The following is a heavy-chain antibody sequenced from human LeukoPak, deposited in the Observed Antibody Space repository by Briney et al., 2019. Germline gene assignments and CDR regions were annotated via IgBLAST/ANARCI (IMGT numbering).Heavy chain of an antibody. D-gene: IGHD3-10*01. Sequence: PSETLSLTCTVSGGSMSNYYWSWIRQPPGKRLEWIGYIYHSGSTNYNPPLNSRVTISIDTSKNQFSLNLSSVTAADTAVYYCARHPTGSGRTNGVDVWGQGTTVTVSS. CDR1: GGSMSNYY. V-gene: IGHV4-59*08. CDR3: ARHPTGSGRTNGVDV. J-gene: IGHJ6*02. CDR2: IYHSGST.